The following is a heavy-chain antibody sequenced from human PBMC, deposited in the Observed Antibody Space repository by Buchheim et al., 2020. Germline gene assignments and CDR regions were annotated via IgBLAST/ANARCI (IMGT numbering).Heavy chain of an antibody. J-gene: IGHJ4*02. D-gene: IGHD6-19*01. CDR3: AKGGGSGWYGG. V-gene: IGHV3-23*01. CDR2: ISGSDYTT. Sequence: EVQLLESGGGLVQPGGSLRLSCAASGFTFSSYAMSWVRQAPGKGLEWVSSISGSDYTTYYGDSVKGRFTISRDNAKNTLYLQTNSLRAEDTAVYYCAKGGGSGWYGGWGQGTL. CDR1: GFTFSSYA.